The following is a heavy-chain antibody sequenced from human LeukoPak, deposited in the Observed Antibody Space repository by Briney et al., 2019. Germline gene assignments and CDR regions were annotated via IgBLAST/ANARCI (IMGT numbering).Heavy chain of an antibody. CDR3: VHDVGGSYYAH. Sequence: ESGPTLVQPTPALTLTFSFSGFSFSTSGVHVGWIRQPPGKALEWLALIYWNDDKYYSPSLKNRLTMTKDTSKKQVVLTMTNMDPVDTGTYYCVHDVGGSYYAHWGQGTLVTVSS. D-gene: IGHD1-26*01. CDR2: IYWNDDK. J-gene: IGHJ4*02. CDR1: GFSFSTSGVH. V-gene: IGHV2-5*04.